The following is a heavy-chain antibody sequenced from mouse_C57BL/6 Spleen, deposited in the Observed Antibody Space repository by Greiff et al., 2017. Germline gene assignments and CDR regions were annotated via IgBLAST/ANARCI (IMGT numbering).Heavy chain of an antibody. V-gene: IGHV1-15*01. CDR3: TRGGGYGYEYFDD. D-gene: IGHD2-14*01. CDR1: GYTFTDYE. Sequence: VQLQQSGAELVRPGASVTLSCKASGYTFTDYEMHWVKQTPVHGLEWIGAIDPATGGTAYNQKFKGKAILTVDKSSSPAYMELRRLRTEDSAAYYCTRGGGYGYEYFDDWGQGTTLTVSS. J-gene: IGHJ2*01. CDR2: IDPATGGT.